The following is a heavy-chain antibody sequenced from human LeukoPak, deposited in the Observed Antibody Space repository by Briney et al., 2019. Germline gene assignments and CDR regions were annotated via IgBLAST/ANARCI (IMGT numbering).Heavy chain of an antibody. D-gene: IGHD1-26*01. J-gene: IGHJ4*02. CDR2: ISYGGSNK. CDR3: ARGHQNGASYYNY. CDR1: GFTFNSYI. V-gene: IGHV3-30*04. Sequence: SCKASGFTFNSYIMHWVRQAPGKGLEWVAFISYGGSNKFYADSVKGRFTISRDDSKNTLYLEMNSLRTEDTAVYYCARGHQNGASYYNYWGQGTLVTVSS.